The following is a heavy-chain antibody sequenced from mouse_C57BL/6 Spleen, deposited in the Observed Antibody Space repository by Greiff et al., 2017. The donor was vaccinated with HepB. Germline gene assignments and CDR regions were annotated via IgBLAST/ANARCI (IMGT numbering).Heavy chain of an antibody. D-gene: IGHD4-1*01. Sequence: EVMLVESGGDLVKPGGSLKLSCAASGFTFSSYGMSWVRQTPDKRLEWVATISSGGSYTYYPDSVKGRFTISRDNAKNTLYLQMSSLKSEDTAMYYCARRGRDYAMDYWGQGTSVTVSS. CDR1: GFTFSSYG. J-gene: IGHJ4*01. CDR3: ARRGRDYAMDY. CDR2: ISSGGSYT. V-gene: IGHV5-6*02.